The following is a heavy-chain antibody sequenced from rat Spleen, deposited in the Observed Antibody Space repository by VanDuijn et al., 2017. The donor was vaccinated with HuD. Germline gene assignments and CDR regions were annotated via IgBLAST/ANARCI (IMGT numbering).Heavy chain of an antibody. CDR1: GFNFNDYW. CDR3: ARARYYSSHGDFFDY. J-gene: IGHJ2*01. D-gene: IGHD1-2*01. V-gene: IGHV4-2*01. Sequence: EVKLVESGGGLVQPGRSLKLSCAASGFNFNDYWMGWVRQAPGKGLEWIGEINKAGSTINYTPSLKDKFTISRDNAQNTLYLQMSKLGSEDTAIYYCARARYYSSHGDFFDYWGQGVMVTVSS. CDR2: INKAGSTI.